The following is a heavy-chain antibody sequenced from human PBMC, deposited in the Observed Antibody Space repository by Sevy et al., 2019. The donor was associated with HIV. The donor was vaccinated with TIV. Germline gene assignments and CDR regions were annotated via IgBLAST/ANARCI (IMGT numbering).Heavy chain of an antibody. V-gene: IGHV3-73*01. CDR2: IRSKANSYAT. CDR1: GFTFSGSA. Sequence: GGSLRLSCAASGFTFSGSAMHGVRQASWKGLEWVGRIRSKANSYATAYAASVKGRFTISRDDSKNTAYLQMNSLKTEETAVYYCTAHTGGYCSGGSCPLPTPNNKIDYWGQGTLVTVSS. CDR3: TAHTGGYCSGGSCPLPTPNNKIDY. J-gene: IGHJ4*02. D-gene: IGHD2-15*01.